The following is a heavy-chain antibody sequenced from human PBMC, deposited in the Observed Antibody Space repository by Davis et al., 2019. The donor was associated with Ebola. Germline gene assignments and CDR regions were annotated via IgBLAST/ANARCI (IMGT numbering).Heavy chain of an antibody. V-gene: IGHV3-30-3*01. J-gene: IGHJ5*02. CDR2: ISYDGSNK. CDR3: ARGARDIVVVPATPRGS. Sequence: GESLKISCAASGFTFSSYAMHWVRQAPGKGLEWVAVISYDGSNKYYVDSVKGRFTISRDNSKNTLYLQMNSLRAEDTAVYYCARGARDIVVVPATPRGSWGQGTLVTFSS. CDR1: GFTFSSYA. D-gene: IGHD2-2*01.